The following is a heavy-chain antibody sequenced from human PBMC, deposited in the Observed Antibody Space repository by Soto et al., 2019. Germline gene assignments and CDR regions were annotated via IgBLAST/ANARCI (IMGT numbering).Heavy chain of an antibody. J-gene: IGHJ4*02. CDR3: ARGDSHSWFQTFVY. Sequence: GGSLRLSCAASGFTFGDYNMNWVRQAPGKGLEWVSSISYSETNTHYAESVKGRFTISRDNAKNSLFLQMNSLRAEDTAVYYCARGDSHSWFQTFVYWGQGTLVTVYS. V-gene: IGHV3-21*06. CDR1: GFTFGDYN. D-gene: IGHD6-13*01. CDR2: ISYSETNT.